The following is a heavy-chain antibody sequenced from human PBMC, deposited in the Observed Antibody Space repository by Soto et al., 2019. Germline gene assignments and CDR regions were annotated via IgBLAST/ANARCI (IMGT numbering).Heavy chain of an antibody. D-gene: IGHD4-17*01. CDR2: IYTSGST. CDR3: ARERVTTVTPYYFDY. V-gene: IGHV4-4*07. Sequence: QVQLQESGPGLVKPSETLSLTCTVSGGSISSYYWSWIRQPAGKGLEWIGRIYTSGSTNYNPSLKSRVTMSVDTSKNQFSLKLSSVTAADTAVYYCARERVTTVTPYYFDYWGQATLVTVSS. CDR1: GGSISSYY. J-gene: IGHJ4*02.